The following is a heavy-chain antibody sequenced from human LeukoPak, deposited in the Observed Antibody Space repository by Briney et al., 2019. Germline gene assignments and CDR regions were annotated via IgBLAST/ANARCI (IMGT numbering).Heavy chain of an antibody. Sequence: PSETLSLTCTVTGDSITSRTYYWAWIRQSPGKGLEWIGTIYYSGAAYYNSSLNSRVTISLDTSSNQFSLKLTSVIAMDTAIYYCARHRYYPSWADTGAFDIWGHGTMVTVSS. J-gene: IGHJ3*02. D-gene: IGHD2-2*01. CDR3: ARHRYYPSWADTGAFDI. CDR2: IYYSGAA. V-gene: IGHV4-39*01. CDR1: GDSITSRTYY.